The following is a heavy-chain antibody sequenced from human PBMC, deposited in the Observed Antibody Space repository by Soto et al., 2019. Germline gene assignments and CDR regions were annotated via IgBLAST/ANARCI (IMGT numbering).Heavy chain of an antibody. J-gene: IGHJ4*02. CDR3: ARRGSRSSSALPSYDY. Sequence: SETLSLTCAVSSDPISSGYYCDWIRQPPGKGLEWIGSIFHSGTPYYNPSLKSRLTISMDTSRTQFSLKLTSVTAADTAVYYCARRGSRSSSALPSYDYWGRGILVTVSS. CDR1: SDPISSGYY. D-gene: IGHD3-22*01. V-gene: IGHV4-38-2*01. CDR2: IFHSGTP.